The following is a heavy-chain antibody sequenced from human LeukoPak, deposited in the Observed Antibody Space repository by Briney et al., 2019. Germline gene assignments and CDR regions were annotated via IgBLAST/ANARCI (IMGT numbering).Heavy chain of an antibody. CDR1: GVSITSDTYC. CDR2: ILHSGST. D-gene: IGHD3-3*01. CDR3: ARTRDFWSGYFDY. Sequence: SQTLSPTCVVSGVSITSDTYCWSWIRQPPGKGLEWIGYILHSGSTYFNPSLKSRVTISIDTSKSQFSLKLSSVTAADTAVYYCARTRDFWSGYFDYWGQGTLVTASS. J-gene: IGHJ4*02. V-gene: IGHV4-30-2*01.